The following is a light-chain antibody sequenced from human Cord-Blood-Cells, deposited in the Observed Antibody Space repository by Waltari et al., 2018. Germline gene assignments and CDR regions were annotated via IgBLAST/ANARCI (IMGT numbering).Light chain of an antibody. CDR3: CSYAGSSTYV. J-gene: IGLJ1*01. CDR2: EGS. CDR1: AVVFGVLNL. Sequence: HSALTRPASFLGSPENPTTIPCLGTAVVFGVLNLSPGYQQHPGKAPKLMIYEGSKRPSGVSNRFSGSKSGNTASRTIAGLQAEDEADYYCCSYAGSSTYVFGTGTKVTVL. V-gene: IGLV2-23*01.